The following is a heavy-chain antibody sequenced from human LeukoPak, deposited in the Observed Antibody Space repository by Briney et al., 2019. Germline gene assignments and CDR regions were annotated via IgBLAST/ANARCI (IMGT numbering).Heavy chain of an antibody. CDR3: AREGFGLY. J-gene: IGHJ4*02. D-gene: IGHD3-10*01. CDR1: GGSISSYY. CDR2: IYYSGST. V-gene: IGHV4-59*01. Sequence: SETLSLTCTVSGGSISSYYWSWIRQPPGKRLEWIGYIYYSGSTNYNPSLKSRVTISVDTSKNQFSLKLSSVTAADTAVYYCAREGFGLYWGQGTLVTVSS.